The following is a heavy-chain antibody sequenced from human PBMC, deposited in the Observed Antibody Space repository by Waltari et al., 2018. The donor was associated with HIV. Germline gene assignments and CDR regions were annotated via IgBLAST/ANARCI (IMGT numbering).Heavy chain of an antibody. Sequence: EVQLVESGGGLVQPGGSLRLSCAASGFTFSSYWMSWVRQAPGKGREWVANIKQDGSEKYYVDSVKGRFTISRDNAKNSLYLQRNSLRAEDTAVYYCARDYNWNRWGYFDLWGRGTLVTVSS. D-gene: IGHD1-20*01. CDR3: ARDYNWNRWGYFDL. J-gene: IGHJ2*01. V-gene: IGHV3-7*01. CDR1: GFTFSSYW. CDR2: IKQDGSEK.